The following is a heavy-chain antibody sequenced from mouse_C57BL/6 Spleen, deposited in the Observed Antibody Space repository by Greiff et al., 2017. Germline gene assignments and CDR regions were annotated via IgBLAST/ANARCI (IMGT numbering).Heavy chain of an antibody. CDR3: ARSFTTVVATSSGFAY. V-gene: IGHV1-54*01. J-gene: IGHJ3*01. D-gene: IGHD1-1*01. CDR1: GYAFTNYL. Sequence: VQLQQSGAELVRPGTSVKVSCKASGYAFTNYLIEWVKQRPGQGLEWIGVINPGSGGTNYNEKFKGKATLTADKSASPAYMQLSSLTSEDSAVYFCARSFTTVVATSSGFAYWGQGTLVTVSA. CDR2: INPGSGGT.